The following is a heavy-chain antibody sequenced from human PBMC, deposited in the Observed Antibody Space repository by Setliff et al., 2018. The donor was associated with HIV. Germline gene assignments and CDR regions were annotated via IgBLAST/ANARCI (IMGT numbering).Heavy chain of an antibody. Sequence: SETLSLTCTVSGDSVNDRSYYWSWIRQPPGKGLEWIGEINHSGSTNYNPSLKSRVTISVDTSKNQFSLKLSSVTAADTAVYYCACHWVVTRFGMTYDSFDIWGLGTKVTVSS. CDR3: ACHWVVTRFGMTYDSFDI. J-gene: IGHJ3*02. CDR2: INHSGST. V-gene: IGHV4-39*01. D-gene: IGHD1-1*01. CDR1: GDSVNDRSYY.